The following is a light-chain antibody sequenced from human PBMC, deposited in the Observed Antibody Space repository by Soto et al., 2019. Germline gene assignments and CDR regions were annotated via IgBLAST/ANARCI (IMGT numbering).Light chain of an antibody. V-gene: IGLV2-14*01. Sequence: QSALTQPASVSGSPGQSITISCTGTSNDVGGYDYVSWYQHHPGKAPKLMIYEVTNRPSGVSNRFSGSKSGNTASLTISGLQAEDEAHYYCSSYTSSSTLVFGGGTKVTVL. CDR3: SSYTSSSTLV. J-gene: IGLJ3*02. CDR2: EVT. CDR1: SNDVGGYDY.